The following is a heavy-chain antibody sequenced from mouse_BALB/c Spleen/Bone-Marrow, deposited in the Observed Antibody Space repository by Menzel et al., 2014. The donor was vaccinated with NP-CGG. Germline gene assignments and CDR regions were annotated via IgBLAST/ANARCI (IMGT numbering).Heavy chain of an antibody. CDR3: ARVYYGNLDY. CDR1: GYAFSNFW. V-gene: IGHV1-80*01. CDR2: IHPGDGDT. Sequence: VHLQQSGAELVRPGSSVKISCKASGYAFSNFWMNWVKQRPGQGLEWIGQIHPGDGDTNSNGKFKGKATLTTDKSSSTAYMQLSSLSSEDSAVYFCARVYYGNLDYWGQGTTLTVSS. J-gene: IGHJ2*01. D-gene: IGHD2-1*01.